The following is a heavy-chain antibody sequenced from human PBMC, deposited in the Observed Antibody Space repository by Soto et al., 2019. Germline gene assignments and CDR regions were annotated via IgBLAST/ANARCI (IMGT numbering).Heavy chain of an antibody. V-gene: IGHV1-18*01. CDR3: ARETIPQINYYGTDV. Sequence: QVQLVQSGAAVREPGASVTVSCKASGYTFTNYGISWVRQAPGQGLEWIGWISAYNGKIDYEQKVQGRVNLTTDTSTSIAFMELRRLRSDDTAVYYCARETIPQINYYGTDVWGQGTTVTVSS. CDR2: ISAYNGKI. CDR1: GYTFTNYG. D-gene: IGHD3-3*01. J-gene: IGHJ6*02.